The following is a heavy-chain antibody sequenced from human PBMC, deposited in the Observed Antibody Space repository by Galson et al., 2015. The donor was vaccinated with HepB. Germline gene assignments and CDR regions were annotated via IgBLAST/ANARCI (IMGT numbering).Heavy chain of an antibody. D-gene: IGHD5-12*01. Sequence: SLRLSCAASGFTFSTYSMNWVRQAPGKGLEWVSSISSIGSYIYYADSVKGRFTISRDNAKNSLYLQMNSLRAGDTAVYYCARVLRSWGQGTLVTVSS. J-gene: IGHJ4*02. CDR1: GFTFSTYS. CDR2: ISSIGSYI. V-gene: IGHV3-21*01. CDR3: ARVLRS.